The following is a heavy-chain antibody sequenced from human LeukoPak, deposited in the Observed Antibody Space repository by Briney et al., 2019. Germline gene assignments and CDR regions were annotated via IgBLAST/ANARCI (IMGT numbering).Heavy chain of an antibody. D-gene: IGHD1-26*01. V-gene: IGHV1-69*01. CDR1: GGTFSSYA. CDR2: IIPIFGTA. Sequence: ASVKVSCKASGGTFSSYAISWVRQAPAQGLEWMGGIIPIFGTANYAQKFQGRVTITADESTSTAYMELSSLRSEDTAVYYCARGVGKLGYYYYYMDVWGKGTTVTVSS. J-gene: IGHJ6*03. CDR3: ARGVGKLGYYYYYMDV.